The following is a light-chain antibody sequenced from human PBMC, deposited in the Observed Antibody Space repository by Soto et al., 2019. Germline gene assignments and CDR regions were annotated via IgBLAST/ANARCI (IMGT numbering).Light chain of an antibody. CDR3: RTCDKCLSALYV. Sequence: QAVLTQPPSVSAAPGQRVTISCSGSSTNIGNNYVSWYQQLPGTAPKLLIYENNKRPSGIPDRFSGSKSSTAATLDITGLLTGAAADYYCRTCDKCLSALYVFVTGYIVTVL. V-gene: IGLV1-51*02. CDR2: ENN. J-gene: IGLJ1*01. CDR1: STNIGNNY.